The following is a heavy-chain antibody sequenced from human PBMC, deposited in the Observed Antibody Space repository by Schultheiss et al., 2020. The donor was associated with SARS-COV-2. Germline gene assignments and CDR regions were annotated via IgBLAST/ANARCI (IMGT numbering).Heavy chain of an antibody. J-gene: IGHJ2*01. CDR1: GFSLSTSGVG. D-gene: IGHD6-19*01. V-gene: IGHV2-70*12. CDR2: IDWDDDK. CDR3: ARQWLKDKAGYFDL. Sequence: SGPTLVKPTQTLTLTCTFSGFSLSTSGVGVGWIRQPPGKALEWLALIDWDDDKYYSTSLKTRLTISKDTSKNQVVLTMTNMDPVDTATYYCARQWLKDKAGYFDLWGRGTLVTVSS.